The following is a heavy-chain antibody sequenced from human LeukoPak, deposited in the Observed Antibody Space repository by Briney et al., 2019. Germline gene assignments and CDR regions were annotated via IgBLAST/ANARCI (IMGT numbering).Heavy chain of an antibody. V-gene: IGHV4-59*01. CDR2: IYYSGCT. D-gene: IGHD3-10*01. J-gene: IGHJ5*02. CDR1: GRSISSYY. CDR3: ARGYYGSGSYFS. Sequence: PSESLSLTCTVDGRSISSYYWSWIRQPPGEGLEWIGSIYYSGCTNYNPSLKSRVTISVDTYKNQFSLKLSSVTAADTAVHYCARGYYGSGSYFSWGQGTLVTVSS.